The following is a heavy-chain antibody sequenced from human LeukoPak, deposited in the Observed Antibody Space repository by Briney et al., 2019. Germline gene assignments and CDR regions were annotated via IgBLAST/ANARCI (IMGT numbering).Heavy chain of an antibody. Sequence: GGSLRLSRAASGFTFSDYYMSWIRQAPGKGLEWVSYISSSGSTIYYADSVKGRFTISRDNAKNSLYLQMNSLRAEDTAVYYCARDISYDFWSGPFDYWGQGILVTVSS. J-gene: IGHJ4*02. CDR3: ARDISYDFWSGPFDY. V-gene: IGHV3-11*04. CDR1: GFTFSDYY. CDR2: ISSSGSTI. D-gene: IGHD3-3*01.